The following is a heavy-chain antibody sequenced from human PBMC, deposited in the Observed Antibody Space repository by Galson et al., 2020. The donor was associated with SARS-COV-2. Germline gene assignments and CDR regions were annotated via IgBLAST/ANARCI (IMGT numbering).Heavy chain of an antibody. CDR2: IYTSGST. V-gene: IGHV4-61*02. CDR3: AMGHGGYYYYGMDV. Sequence: SETLSLTCTVSGGSISSGSYYWSWSRQPAGKGLEWMGRIYTSGSTNYNPSLKSRVTISVDTSKNQFSLKLSSVTAADTAVYYCAMGHGGYYYYGMDVWGQGTTVTVSS. D-gene: IGHD1-26*01. CDR1: GGSISSGSYY. J-gene: IGHJ6*02.